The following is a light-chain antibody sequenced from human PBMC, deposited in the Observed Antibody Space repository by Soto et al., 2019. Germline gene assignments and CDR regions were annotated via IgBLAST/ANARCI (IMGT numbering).Light chain of an antibody. Sequence: QSVLTQPPSASGTPGQRVTVSCSGSSSNIGTNTVNWYHQLPGTAPKLLIYSDNQRPSGVPDRFSGSKSGTSASLAISGLRSEDEADYYCAAWDDSLNGYVFGTGTKLTVL. CDR2: SDN. CDR3: AAWDDSLNGYV. J-gene: IGLJ1*01. CDR1: SSNIGTNT. V-gene: IGLV1-44*01.